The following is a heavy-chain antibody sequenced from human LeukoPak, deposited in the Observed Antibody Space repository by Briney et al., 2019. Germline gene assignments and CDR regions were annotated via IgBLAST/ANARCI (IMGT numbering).Heavy chain of an antibody. D-gene: IGHD6-19*01. CDR1: GFTFNDYA. CDR3: ARAPSSGQRTALDY. CDR2: ISWNSGNI. V-gene: IGHV3-9*01. J-gene: IGHJ4*02. Sequence: PGGSLRLSCAASGFTFNDYAMHWVRQAPGKGLEWVSGISWNSGNIGYADSVKGRFTISRDNAKNSLYLQMNSLRAEDTALYYCARAPSSGQRTALDYWGQGTLVTVSS.